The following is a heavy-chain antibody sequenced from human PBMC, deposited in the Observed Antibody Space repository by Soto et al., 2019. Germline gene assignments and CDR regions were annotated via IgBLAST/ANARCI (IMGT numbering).Heavy chain of an antibody. V-gene: IGHV3-23*01. D-gene: IGHD4-17*01. CDR2: ICGDGSKA. J-gene: IGHJ5*01. CDR3: AKDTVTTVKTFTNWLDS. Sequence: EVQLLESGGGLVQPGGSLRLSCVASHFTFSNYAMTWVRQAPGKGLEWVSVICGDGSKAFYGDSVRGRFIISRDNSRNTVYLHMDYLRAEDTAVYYCAKDTVTTVKTFTNWLDSWGQGTRVTVSS. CDR1: HFTFSNYA.